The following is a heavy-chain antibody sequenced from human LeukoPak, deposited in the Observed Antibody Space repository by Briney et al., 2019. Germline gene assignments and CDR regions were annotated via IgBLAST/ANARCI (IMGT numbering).Heavy chain of an antibody. CDR1: GGSFSGYY. Sequence: PSETLSLTCAVYGGSFSGYYWSWIRQPAGKGLEWIGRFYTIGSTNYNPSLKSRVTMSLDTSKNQFSLTLNSVTAADTAVYYCARSAPSVTSYYFDSWGQGTLVTVSS. V-gene: IGHV4-59*10. CDR3: ARSAPSVTSYYFDS. J-gene: IGHJ4*02. D-gene: IGHD4-17*01. CDR2: FYTIGST.